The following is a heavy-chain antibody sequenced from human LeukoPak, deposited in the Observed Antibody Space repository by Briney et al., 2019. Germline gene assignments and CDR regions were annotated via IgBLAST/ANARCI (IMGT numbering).Heavy chain of an antibody. CDR3: ARNSNQNYYYYGMDV. V-gene: IGHV5-51*01. Sequence: GESLKISCKGSGYSFTSYWIGWVRQMPGKGLEWMGIIYPGDSDTRYSPSFQGQVTISADKSISTAYLQWISLKASDTAMYYCARNSNQNYYYYGMDVWGQGTTVTVSS. CDR2: IYPGDSDT. CDR1: GYSFTSYW. D-gene: IGHD4-11*01. J-gene: IGHJ6*02.